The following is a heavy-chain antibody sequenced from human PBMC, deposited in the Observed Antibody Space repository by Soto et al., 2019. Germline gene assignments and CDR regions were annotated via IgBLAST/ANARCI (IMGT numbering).Heavy chain of an antibody. Sequence: GGSLRLSCAASGFTFSSYEMNWVRQAPGKGLEWVSYISSGGTTIYYADSVKGRFTISRDNAKNSLDLQMNSLRADDMAIYYCARALDFWSGYLSDWGQGTLVTVSS. CDR2: ISSGGTTI. CDR1: GFTFSSYE. CDR3: ARALDFWSGYLSD. D-gene: IGHD3-3*01. J-gene: IGHJ4*02. V-gene: IGHV3-48*03.